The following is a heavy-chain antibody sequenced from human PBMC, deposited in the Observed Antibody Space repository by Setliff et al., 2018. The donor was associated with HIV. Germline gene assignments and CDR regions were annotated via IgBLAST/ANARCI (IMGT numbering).Heavy chain of an antibody. D-gene: IGHD3-10*01. CDR3: ARQGLTMNRGVPAPILYYFNY. Sequence: PSETLSLTCTVSGGSIVSSSYYWGWIRQPPGKGLEWIGTMYYRGTTYNNPSLKSRVTFSADTSKNQFSLNLNSVTATDTAVYYCARQGLTMNRGVPAPILYYFNYWGPGILVTVS. CDR1: GGSIVSSSYY. J-gene: IGHJ4*02. CDR2: MYYRGTT. V-gene: IGHV4-39*01.